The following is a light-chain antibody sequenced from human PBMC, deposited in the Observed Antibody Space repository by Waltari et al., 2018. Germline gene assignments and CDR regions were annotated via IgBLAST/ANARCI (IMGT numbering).Light chain of an antibody. CDR2: TAS. CDR3: QHRHSYPIT. Sequence: DIQLTQSPSFLSASVGDRVTLTCRSSQGISNYLAWYQQKPGKAPKLLIHTASTLQGGVPSRFSGSGSGTEFTLTISSLQPEDFATYYCQHRHSYPITFGQGTRLEIK. J-gene: IGKJ5*01. V-gene: IGKV1-9*01. CDR1: QGISNY.